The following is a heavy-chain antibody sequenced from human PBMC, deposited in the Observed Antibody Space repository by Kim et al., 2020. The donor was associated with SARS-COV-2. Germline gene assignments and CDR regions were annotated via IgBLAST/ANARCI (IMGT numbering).Heavy chain of an antibody. D-gene: IGHD6-13*01. V-gene: IGHV4-34*01. Sequence: YNPALKSRVTISVDTSKNQFSLKLSSVTAADTAVYYCARGRIAAKYYFDYWGQGTLVTVSS. CDR3: ARGRIAAKYYFDY. J-gene: IGHJ4*02.